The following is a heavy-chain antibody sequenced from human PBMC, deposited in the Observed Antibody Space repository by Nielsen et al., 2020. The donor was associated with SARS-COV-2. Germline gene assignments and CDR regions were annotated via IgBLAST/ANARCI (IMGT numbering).Heavy chain of an antibody. CDR2: ISSSSSTI. CDR3: ARDQVGSSAGYFDY. V-gene: IGHV3-48*01. Sequence: GGSLRLSCAASGFTFSSYSMNWVRQAPGKGLEWVSYISSSSSTIYYADSVKGRFTISRDNSKNTLYLQMNSPRAEDTAVYYCARDQVGSSAGYFDYWGQGTLVTVSS. D-gene: IGHD6-6*01. CDR1: GFTFSSYS. J-gene: IGHJ4*02.